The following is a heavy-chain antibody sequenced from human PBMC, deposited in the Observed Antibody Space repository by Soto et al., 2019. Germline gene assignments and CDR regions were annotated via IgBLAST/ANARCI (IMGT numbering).Heavy chain of an antibody. CDR2: IGGGDGST. D-gene: IGHD6-13*01. CDR1: GFTFINYA. V-gene: IGHV3-23*01. Sequence: EVQLLESGGGLVQPGGSLRLSCAASGFTFINYAMSWVRQAPGKGLEWVSTIGGGDGSTYYADSVKGRFTISRDNSNSALYLRMNRLRVGDTAIYYCAKGILVKPPGTRTFDIWGQGTMVIVSS. CDR3: AKGILVKPPGTRTFDI. J-gene: IGHJ3*02.